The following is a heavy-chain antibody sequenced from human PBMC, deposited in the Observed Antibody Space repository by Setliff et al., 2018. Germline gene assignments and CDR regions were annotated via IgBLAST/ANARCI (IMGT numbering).Heavy chain of an antibody. CDR2: INSDGSST. CDR3: AKDPKYRGVWPHPAYFDY. Sequence: VGSLRLSCAASGFTFSSYWMHWVRQAPGKGLVWVSRINSDGSSTSYADSVKGRFTISRDNSKNTVYLQVNSLRGEDTAVYHCAKDPKYRGVWPHPAYFDYWGQGALVTVSS. V-gene: IGHV3-74*01. CDR1: GFTFSSYW. D-gene: IGHD6-6*01. J-gene: IGHJ4*02.